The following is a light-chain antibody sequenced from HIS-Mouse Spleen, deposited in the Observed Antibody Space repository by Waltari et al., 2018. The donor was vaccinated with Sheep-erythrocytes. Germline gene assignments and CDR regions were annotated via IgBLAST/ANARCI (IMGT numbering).Light chain of an antibody. J-gene: IGKJ1*01. CDR1: QRVSSSY. V-gene: IGKV3-20*01. CDR3: QQYGSSLRT. CDR2: GAS. Sequence: DIVFTQSPGTLSLSPGERATLPCRASQRVSSSYLAGYQQKPGQAPRLLSYGASSRATGIPDRFSGSGSGTDLTLTISRLEPEDFAVYYCQQYGSSLRTFGQGTKVEIK.